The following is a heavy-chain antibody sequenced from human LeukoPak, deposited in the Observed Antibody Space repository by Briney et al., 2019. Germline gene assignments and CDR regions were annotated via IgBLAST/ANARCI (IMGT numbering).Heavy chain of an antibody. V-gene: IGHV3-21*01. CDR3: ARQGPFSSSTIFDY. J-gene: IGHJ4*02. Sequence: RPGGSLRLSCAASGFTFSSYSMNWVRQAPGKGLEWVSSISSSSSYIFYADSVKVRFTISRDNAKNSLYLQMNSLRAEDTAVYYCARQGPFSSSTIFDYWGQGTLVTVSS. CDR2: ISSSSSYI. CDR1: GFTFSSYS. D-gene: IGHD6-6*01.